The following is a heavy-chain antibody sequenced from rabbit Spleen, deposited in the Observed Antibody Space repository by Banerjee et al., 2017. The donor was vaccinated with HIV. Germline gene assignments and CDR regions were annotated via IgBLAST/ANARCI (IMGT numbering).Heavy chain of an antibody. V-gene: IGHV1S45*01. Sequence: QEQLVESGGGLVKPEGSLTLTCKASGFSFSDTDVMCWVRQAPGKGLEWIACINTATGKAVYASWAKGRFTISKTSSTTVTLQMTSLTVADTATYFCATYLDYDGDFNLWGQGTLVTVS. CDR3: ATYLDYDGDFNL. CDR1: GFSFSDTDV. D-gene: IGHD2-1*01. J-gene: IGHJ4*01. CDR2: INTATGKA.